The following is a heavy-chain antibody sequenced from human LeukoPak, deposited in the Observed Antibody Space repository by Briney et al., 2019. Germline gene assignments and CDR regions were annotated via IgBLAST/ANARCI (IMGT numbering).Heavy chain of an antibody. CDR2: ISGSDGST. CDR1: GFNLSNYA. D-gene: IGHD2-21*02. CDR3: AKGRGYCGGDCYSAKTHFDY. V-gene: IGHV3-23*01. J-gene: IGHJ4*02. Sequence: GGSLRLSCAASGFNLSNYAMNWVRQAPGKGLEWVSAISGSDGSTYYADAVKGRFTISRDNSTNTLHMQMTSVRAEDTAVYYCAKGRGYCGGDCYSAKTHFDYWGQGTLVTVSS.